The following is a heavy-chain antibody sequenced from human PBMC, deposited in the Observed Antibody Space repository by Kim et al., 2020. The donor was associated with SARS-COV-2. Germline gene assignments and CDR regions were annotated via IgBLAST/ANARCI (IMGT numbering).Heavy chain of an antibody. CDR1: GGSFSGYY. CDR2: INHSGST. J-gene: IGHJ4*02. D-gene: IGHD3-22*01. Sequence: SETLSLTCAVYGGSFSGYYWSWIRQPPGKGLEWIGEINHSGSTNYNPSLKSRVTISVDTSKNQFSLKLSSVTAADTAVYYCARGGLRDYDSSGYYGYWGQGTLCTVSS. V-gene: IGHV4-34*01. CDR3: ARGGLRDYDSSGYYGY.